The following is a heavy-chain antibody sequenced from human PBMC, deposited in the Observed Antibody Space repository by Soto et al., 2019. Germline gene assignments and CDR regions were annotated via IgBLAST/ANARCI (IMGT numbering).Heavy chain of an antibody. D-gene: IGHD5-12*01. V-gene: IGHV4-4*07. J-gene: IGHJ4*02. CDR3: AREGSYSAYNFAHGIQLWSFDF. CDR1: GGSINTFY. Sequence: SETLSLTCTVSGGSINTFYWSWVRQPAGKGLERIGRIFSSGSTSFNPSLESRVAMSVDTSKNHFSLNLSPVTAADMAVYYCAREGSYSAYNFAHGIQLWSFDFWGQGALVTVSS. CDR2: IFSSGST.